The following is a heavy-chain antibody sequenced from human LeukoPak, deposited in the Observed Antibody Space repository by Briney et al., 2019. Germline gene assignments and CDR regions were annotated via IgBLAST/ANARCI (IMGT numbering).Heavy chain of an antibody. Sequence: PSQTLSLTCTVSGGSISSGSYFWSWIRQSAGRGLEWIGRIDSSGNTNYNPSLKSRVTMSLDTSKNQFSLKLSSVTAADTAVYYCARGSAAGTGYWGQGTLVTVSS. V-gene: IGHV4-61*02. CDR1: GGSISSGSYF. CDR2: IDSSGNT. CDR3: ARGSAAGTGY. D-gene: IGHD6-13*01. J-gene: IGHJ4*02.